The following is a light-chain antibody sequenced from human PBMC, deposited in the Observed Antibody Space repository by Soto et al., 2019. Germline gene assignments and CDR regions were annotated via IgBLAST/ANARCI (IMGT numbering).Light chain of an antibody. V-gene: IGLV1-40*01. CDR2: GSD. Sequence: QSVLTQPPSVPGAPGQTVTISCTGSGSNIGAGYGVQWYQQLPGTAPRLLIYGSDDRPSGVPDRFSASVSGNSASLAITGQTEDEAVYYCQSYDSNLSEVFGPGTKVTVL. J-gene: IGLJ1*01. CDR3: QSYDSNLSEV. CDR1: GSNIGAGYG.